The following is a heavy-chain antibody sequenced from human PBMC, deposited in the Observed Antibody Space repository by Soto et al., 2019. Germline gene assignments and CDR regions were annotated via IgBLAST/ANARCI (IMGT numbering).Heavy chain of an antibody. V-gene: IGHV2-5*05. CDR3: AHRRKAAAGIHYDAFDV. Sequence: SGPTLVNPTQTLTLTCTFSGFSLNTIGAGVGWIRQPPVKALLSLAHIYRQDDTRYGPSLRSRLTITKDTSKNQVVLTMTNMDPVDTATYYCAHRRKAAAGIHYDAFDVWGQGTMVTVSS. D-gene: IGHD6-13*01. CDR2: IYRQDDT. J-gene: IGHJ3*01. CDR1: GFSLNTIGAG.